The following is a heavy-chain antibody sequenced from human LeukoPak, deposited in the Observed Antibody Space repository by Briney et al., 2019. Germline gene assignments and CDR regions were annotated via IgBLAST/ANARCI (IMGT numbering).Heavy chain of an antibody. CDR1: GYSISSGYY. J-gene: IGHJ4*02. CDR2: IYHSGST. D-gene: IGHD6-19*01. CDR3: ARDYVAGTRHYFDY. V-gene: IGHV4-38-2*02. Sequence: PETLSLTCTVSGYSISSGYYWGWIRQPPGKGLEWIGEIYHSGSTNYNPSLKSRVTISVDKSKNQFSLKLSSVTAADTAVYYCARDYVAGTRHYFDYWGQGTLVTVSS.